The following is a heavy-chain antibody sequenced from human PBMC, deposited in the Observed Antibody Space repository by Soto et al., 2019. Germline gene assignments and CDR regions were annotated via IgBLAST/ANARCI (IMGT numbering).Heavy chain of an antibody. Sequence: LVMLSVTCTVVDGSISSYYWSCIRQPPGKGLECIGYVSYSGSTKYNPSLKSRVTISGDTSKKQFSLKLSSVTAADTAVYYCASGSYYSGRIFDSWGQGTLVTVSS. CDR2: VSYSGST. CDR1: DGSISSYY. J-gene: IGHJ4*02. D-gene: IGHD1-26*01. V-gene: IGHV4-59*01. CDR3: ASGSYYSGRIFDS.